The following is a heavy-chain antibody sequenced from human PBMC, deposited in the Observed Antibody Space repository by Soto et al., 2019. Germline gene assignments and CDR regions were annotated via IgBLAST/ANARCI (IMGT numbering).Heavy chain of an antibody. J-gene: IGHJ3*01. CDR2: ISGPGSVI. CDR1: GFTFSDYY. V-gene: IGHV3-11*01. Sequence: GGSLRLSCVSSGFTFSDYYMHWMRQAPGKGLEWVSYISGPGSVISYADSVKGRFTISRDNAKDSLFLQVNSLRAEDTALYYCARGKYPGSVDVWGQGTMDTVSS. CDR3: ARGKYPGSVDV.